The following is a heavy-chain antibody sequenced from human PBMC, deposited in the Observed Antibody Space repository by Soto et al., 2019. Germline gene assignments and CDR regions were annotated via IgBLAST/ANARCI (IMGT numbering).Heavy chain of an antibody. Sequence: EVQLVETGGGLIQPGGSLRLSCAASGFTVSSNYMSWVRQAPGKGLEWVSVIYSGGSTYYADSVKGRFTISRDNSKNTLYLQMNSLRAEDTAVYYCARADYYYDSIGFDPWGQGTLVTVSS. CDR1: GFTVSSNY. J-gene: IGHJ5*02. V-gene: IGHV3-53*02. D-gene: IGHD3-22*01. CDR2: IYSGGST. CDR3: ARADYYYDSIGFDP.